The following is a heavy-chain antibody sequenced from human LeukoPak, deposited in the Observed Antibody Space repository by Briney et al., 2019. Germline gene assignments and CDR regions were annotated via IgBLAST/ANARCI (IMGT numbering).Heavy chain of an antibody. J-gene: IGHJ4*02. CDR2: IYYSGST. V-gene: IGHV4-59*01. CDR3: ATVGYGSGSYRFDH. CDR1: GGSISGYY. Sequence: SETLSLTCTVSGGSISGYYWSWIRQPPGKGLEWIGYIYYSGSTNYNPSLKSRVTISVDTSKNQFSLKLSSVTAADTAVYYCATVGYGSGSYRFDHWGQGTLVTVSS. D-gene: IGHD3-10*01.